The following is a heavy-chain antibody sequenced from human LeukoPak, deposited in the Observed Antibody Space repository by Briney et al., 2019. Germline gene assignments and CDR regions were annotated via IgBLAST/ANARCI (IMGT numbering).Heavy chain of an antibody. CDR2: IYYSGSA. CDR1: GGSLSSHY. CDR3: ARRTYAPGSFSQTFDH. J-gene: IGHJ4*02. V-gene: IGHV4-59*08. D-gene: IGHD3-10*01. Sequence: SETLSLTCTVSGGSLSSHYWGWIRQPPGKGLEWIGYIYYSGSANYSPPLKSRVTLSVDTSKNQFSLRLSSVTAADTAVYYCARRTYAPGSFSQTFDHWGQGILVTVSS.